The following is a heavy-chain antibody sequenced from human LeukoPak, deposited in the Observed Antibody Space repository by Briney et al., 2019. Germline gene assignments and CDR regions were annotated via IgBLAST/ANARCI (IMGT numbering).Heavy chain of an antibody. CDR2: INHSGST. V-gene: IGHV4-34*01. CDR3: ASYGDRALKVWFDP. J-gene: IGHJ5*02. CDR1: GGSFSGYY. D-gene: IGHD4-17*01. Sequence: SETLSLTCAVYGGSFSGYYWSWIRQPPGKGLEWIGEINHSGSTNHNPSLKSRVTISVDTSKNQFSLKLSSVTAADTAVYYCASYGDRALKVWFDPWGQGTLVTVSS.